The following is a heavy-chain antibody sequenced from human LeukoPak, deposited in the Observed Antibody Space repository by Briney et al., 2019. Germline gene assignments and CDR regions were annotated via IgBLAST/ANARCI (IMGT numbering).Heavy chain of an antibody. Sequence: AASVKVSCKASGYTFTSYGISWVRQAPGQGLEWMGWISAYNGNTNYAQKLQGRVTMTTDTSTSTAYMELRSLISDDTAVYYCARMDIVVVPAAPPDYWGQGTLVTVSS. V-gene: IGHV1-18*01. CDR2: ISAYNGNT. J-gene: IGHJ4*02. D-gene: IGHD2-2*03. CDR1: GYTFTSYG. CDR3: ARMDIVVVPAAPPDY.